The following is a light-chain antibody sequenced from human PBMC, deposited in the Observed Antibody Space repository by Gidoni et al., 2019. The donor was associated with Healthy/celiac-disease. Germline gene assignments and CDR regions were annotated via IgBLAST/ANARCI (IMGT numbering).Light chain of an antibody. CDR1: QSISSY. CDR2: AAS. J-gene: IGKJ3*01. CDR3: QQSYSTPIT. Sequence: DIQITQSPSSLSASVGDRVTITCRARQSISSYLNWYQQKPGKAPKLLIYAASSLQSGVPSRFSGSGSGTDFTLTISSLQPEDFATYYCQQSYSTPITFGPGTKVDIK. V-gene: IGKV1-39*01.